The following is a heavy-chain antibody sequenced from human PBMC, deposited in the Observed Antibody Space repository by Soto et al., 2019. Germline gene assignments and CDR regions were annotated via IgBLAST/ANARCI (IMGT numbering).Heavy chain of an antibody. J-gene: IGHJ4*02. Sequence: SETLSLTCAVSGGSISSSNWWSWVRQPPGKGLEWIGEIYHSGSTNYNPSLKSRVTISVDKSKNQFSLKLSSVTAADTAVYYCARDRQLVRGAFDYCGQGTLVTVSS. CDR1: GGSISSSNW. CDR3: ARDRQLVRGAFDY. D-gene: IGHD6-6*01. V-gene: IGHV4-4*02. CDR2: IYHSGST.